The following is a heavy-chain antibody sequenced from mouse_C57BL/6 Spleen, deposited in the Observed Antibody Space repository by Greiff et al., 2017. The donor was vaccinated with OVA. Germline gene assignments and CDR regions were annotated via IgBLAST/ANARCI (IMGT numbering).Heavy chain of an antibody. V-gene: IGHV5-4*03. CDR1: GFTFSSYA. CDR2: ISDGGSYT. D-gene: IGHD4-1*02. J-gene: IGHJ3*01. Sequence: EVKLMESGGGLVKPGGSLKLSCAASGFTFSSYAMSWVRQTPEKRLEWVATISDGGSYTYYPDNVKGRFTISRDNAKNNLYLQMSHLKSEDTAMYYCARVNWDAFAYWGQGTLVTVSA. CDR3: ARVNWDAFAY.